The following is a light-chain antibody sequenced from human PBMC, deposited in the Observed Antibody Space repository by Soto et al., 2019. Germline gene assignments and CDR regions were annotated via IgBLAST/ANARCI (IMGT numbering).Light chain of an antibody. V-gene: IGKV3-20*01. CDR2: GAS. J-gene: IGKJ3*01. CDR1: QSVSSSY. CDR3: QQYDSSPFT. Sequence: ENVLTQSPGTLSLSPGERATLSCRASQSVSSSYLAWYQQKPGQAPRLLIYGASSRATSIPDRFSGSGSGTDFTLTISRLEPEDFAVYYCQQYDSSPFTFGPGTRVDMK.